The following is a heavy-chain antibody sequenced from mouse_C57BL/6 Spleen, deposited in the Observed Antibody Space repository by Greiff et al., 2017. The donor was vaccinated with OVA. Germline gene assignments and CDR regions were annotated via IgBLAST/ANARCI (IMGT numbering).Heavy chain of an antibody. CDR2: IDPETGGT. J-gene: IGHJ1*03. CDR1: GYTFTDYE. V-gene: IGHV1-15*01. D-gene: IGHD1-1*01. Sequence: VQLKESGAELVRPGASVTLSCKASGYTFTDYEMHWVKQTPVHGLEWIGAIDPETGGTAYNQKFKGKAILTADKSSSTAYMELRSLTSEDSAVYYCTRPYYGSSYGYFDVWGTGTTVTVSS. CDR3: TRPYYGSSYGYFDV.